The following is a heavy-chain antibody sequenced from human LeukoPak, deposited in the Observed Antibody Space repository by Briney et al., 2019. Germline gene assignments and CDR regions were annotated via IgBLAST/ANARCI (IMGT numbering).Heavy chain of an antibody. CDR1: GYTTTSYD. J-gene: IGHJ6*03. CDR2: MNSNTGNT. CDR3: ARVPTLGMYYYYHYMDV. V-gene: IGHV1-8*03. D-gene: IGHD7-27*01. Sequence: GASVKVSCRASGYTTTSYDINWVRQATGQGLEWMGWMNSNTGNTGYAQRFQGRITFTRDISINTAYMELNSLRSDDTAVYFCARVPTLGMYYYYHYMDVWGKGTTVTVSS.